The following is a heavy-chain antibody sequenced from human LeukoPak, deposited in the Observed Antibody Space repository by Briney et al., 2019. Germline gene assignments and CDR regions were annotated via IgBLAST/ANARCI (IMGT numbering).Heavy chain of an antibody. D-gene: IGHD6-19*01. CDR2: IYYSGST. CDR3: ARYSSGWLFDY. J-gene: IGHJ4*02. Sequence: PSETLSLTCTVSGGSISSSSYYWGWIRQPPGKGLEWIGSIYYSGSTYYNPSLKSRVTISVDTSKNQFSLKLSSVTAADTAVYYCARYSSGWLFDYWGQGTLVTVSS. V-gene: IGHV4-39*01. CDR1: GGSISSSSYY.